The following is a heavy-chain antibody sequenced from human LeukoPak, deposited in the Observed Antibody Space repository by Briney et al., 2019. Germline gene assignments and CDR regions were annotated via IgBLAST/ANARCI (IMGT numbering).Heavy chain of an antibody. D-gene: IGHD4-17*01. CDR3: AKRGTVTTFGHCDY. J-gene: IGHJ4*02. CDR1: EFTFSDTW. CDR2: IKRKSDGGTP. V-gene: IGHV3-15*01. Sequence: PGGSLRLSCAASEFTFSDTWMSWVRQAPGKGLEWVGRIKRKSDGGTPDYAVPVKGRFTISRDDSKDTLYLQMDSLRTEDTAVYYCAKRGTVTTFGHCDYWGQGTLVTVSS.